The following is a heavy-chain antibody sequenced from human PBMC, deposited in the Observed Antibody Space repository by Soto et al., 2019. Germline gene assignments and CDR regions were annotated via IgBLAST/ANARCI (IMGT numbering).Heavy chain of an antibody. J-gene: IGHJ6*02. CDR1: GFSVGDNY. CDR2: SSSSGGYT. CDR3: ARSSVLSHVFTFDYGLDV. Sequence: QVQLVDSGGGLVEPGGSLRLSCAASGFSVGDNYMTWIRQAPGKGLEWLSYSSSSGGYTNYADSVKGRFTISRDNAKNSLYLQMARLRAEDTAVYFCARSSVLSHVFTFDYGLDVWCQGTTVTVSS. V-gene: IGHV3-11*06. D-gene: IGHD3-16*01.